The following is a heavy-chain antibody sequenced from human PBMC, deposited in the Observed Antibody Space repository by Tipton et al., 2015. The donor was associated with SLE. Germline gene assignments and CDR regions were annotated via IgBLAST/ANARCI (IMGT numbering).Heavy chain of an antibody. V-gene: IGHV3-30-3*01. J-gene: IGHJ3*02. D-gene: IGHD6-13*01. Sequence: SLRLSCAASEFTFSTYAMHWVRQAPGKGLEWVTLISPDGTNTYYADSVKGRFTISRDNAKNTLYLQMNSLRGEDTAVYYCETVGEYSRAFDIWGQGTMVTVSS. CDR2: ISPDGTNT. CDR3: ETVGEYSRAFDI. CDR1: EFTFSTYA.